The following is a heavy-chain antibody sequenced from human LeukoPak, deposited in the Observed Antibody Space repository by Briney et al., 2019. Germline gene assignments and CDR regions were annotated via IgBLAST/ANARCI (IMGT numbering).Heavy chain of an antibody. CDR1: GFTFSSYS. D-gene: IGHD5-12*01. Sequence: GGSLCLSCAASGFTFSSYSMNWVRQAPGKGLEWVSYISSSSSYIYYADSVKGRFTIYRDNAKNSLYLQMHSLRAEYTAVYYCARDGGYVLDSWGQGTLVTVSS. J-gene: IGHJ4*02. CDR2: ISSSSSYI. CDR3: ARDGGYVLDS. V-gene: IGHV3-21*01.